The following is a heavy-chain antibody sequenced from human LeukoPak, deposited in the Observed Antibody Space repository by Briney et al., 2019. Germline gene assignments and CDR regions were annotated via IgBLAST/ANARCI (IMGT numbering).Heavy chain of an antibody. CDR3: ARWGAHGAYDFDI. V-gene: IGHV4-39*07. Sequence: PSETLSLTCTVSGGSISSSSYYWGWIRQPPGKGLEWIGSIYYSGSTYYNPSLKSRVTISVDTSKNQFSLKLSSVTAADTAVYYCARWGAHGAYDFDIWGQGAMVTVSS. CDR2: IYYSGST. D-gene: IGHD1-26*01. CDR1: GGSISSSSYY. J-gene: IGHJ3*02.